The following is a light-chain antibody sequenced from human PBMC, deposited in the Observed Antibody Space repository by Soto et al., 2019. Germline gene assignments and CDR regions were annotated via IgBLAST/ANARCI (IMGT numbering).Light chain of an antibody. CDR1: SSDVGGYNY. V-gene: IGLV2-14*01. CDR3: SSYTSSSTYV. J-gene: IGLJ1*01. Sequence: QSVLTQPASASGSPGQSITISCTGTSSDVGGYNYVSRYQQHPGKAPKLMIYEVSNRPSGVSNRFSGSKSGNTASLTISGLQAEDEADYYCSSYTSSSTYVFGTGTKVTAL. CDR2: EVS.